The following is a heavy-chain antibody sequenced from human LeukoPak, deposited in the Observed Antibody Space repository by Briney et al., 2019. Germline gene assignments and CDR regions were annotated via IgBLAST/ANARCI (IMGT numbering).Heavy chain of an antibody. Sequence: SETLSLTCTVSGGSISGYYWSWIRQAPGKGLEWIGYVYSTGSTNYNPSLKGPVTISVDTSKNQFSLKLSSVTAADTAVYYCARMWGVSSAAFDSWGQGALVTVSS. CDR2: VYSTGST. CDR3: ARMWGVSSAAFDS. J-gene: IGHJ4*02. V-gene: IGHV4-59*01. CDR1: GGSISGYY. D-gene: IGHD6-6*01.